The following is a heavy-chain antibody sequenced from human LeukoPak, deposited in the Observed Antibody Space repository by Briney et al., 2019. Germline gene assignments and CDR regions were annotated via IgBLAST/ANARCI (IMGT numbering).Heavy chain of an antibody. CDR2: INPNSGGT. J-gene: IGHJ1*01. CDR1: GHTFTGNY. CDR3: ARGYYDSSDYEYFQH. V-gene: IGHV1-2*02. Sequence: ASVKVSCKASGHTFTGNYMHWVRQAPGQGLEWMGWINPNSGGTNYAQKSQDRVTVTRDTSISTAYMELSRLRSDDTAVYYCARGYYDSSDYEYFQHWGQGTLVTVSS. D-gene: IGHD3-22*01.